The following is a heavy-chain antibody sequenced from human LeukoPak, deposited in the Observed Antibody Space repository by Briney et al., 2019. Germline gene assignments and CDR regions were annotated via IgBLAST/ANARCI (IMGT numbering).Heavy chain of an antibody. Sequence: ASVKVSCKASGYTFTGYYMHWVRQAPGQGLEWMGRLNPNSGGTNYAQKFQGRVTMTRDTSISTAYMELSRLRSDDTAVYYCARDRRMSKYYYDSSGYYDYWGQGTLVTVSS. J-gene: IGHJ4*02. D-gene: IGHD3-22*01. V-gene: IGHV1-2*06. CDR3: ARDRRMSKYYYDSSGYYDY. CDR1: GYTFTGYY. CDR2: LNPNSGGT.